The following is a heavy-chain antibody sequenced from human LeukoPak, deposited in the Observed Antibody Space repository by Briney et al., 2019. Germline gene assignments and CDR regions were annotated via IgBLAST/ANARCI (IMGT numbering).Heavy chain of an antibody. CDR1: GYTFTSYA. Sequence: ASVKVSCKASGYTFTSYAMNWVRQAPGQGLEWMGWINTNTGNPTYAQGFTGRFVFSLDTSVSTAYLQISSLKAEDTAVYYCARDESSITMVRGVHRGDYWGQGTLVTVSS. V-gene: IGHV7-4-1*02. D-gene: IGHD3-10*01. J-gene: IGHJ4*02. CDR3: ARDESSITMVRGVHRGDY. CDR2: INTNTGNP.